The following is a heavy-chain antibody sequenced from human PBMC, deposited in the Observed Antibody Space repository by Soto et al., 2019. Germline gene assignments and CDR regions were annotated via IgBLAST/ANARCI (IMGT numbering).Heavy chain of an antibody. CDR2: ISWNSGSI. Sequence: GGSLRLSCAASGFTFDDYAMHWVRQAPGKGLEWVSGISWNSGSIGYADSVKGRFTISRDNAKNSLYLQMNSLRAEDTALYYCATGLMTTVTRGVRTDAFDIWGQGTMVTVSS. D-gene: IGHD4-17*01. CDR3: ATGLMTTVTRGVRTDAFDI. J-gene: IGHJ3*02. V-gene: IGHV3-9*01. CDR1: GFTFDDYA.